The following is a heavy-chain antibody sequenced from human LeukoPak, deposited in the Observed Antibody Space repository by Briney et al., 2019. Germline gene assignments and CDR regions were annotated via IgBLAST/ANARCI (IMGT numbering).Heavy chain of an antibody. J-gene: IGHJ4*02. CDR1: GYTFTGYY. V-gene: IGHV1-2*02. Sequence: ASVKVSCKASGYTFTGYYMHWVRQAPGQGLEWMGWINPNSGGTNYAQKFQGRVTMTRNTSISTAYMELSSLRSEDTAVYYCARFSHYYDSSDLWGQGTLVTVSS. CDR2: INPNSGGT. D-gene: IGHD3-22*01. CDR3: ARFSHYYDSSDL.